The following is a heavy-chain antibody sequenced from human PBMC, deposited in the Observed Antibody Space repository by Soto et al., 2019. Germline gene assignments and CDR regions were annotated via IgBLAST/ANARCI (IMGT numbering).Heavy chain of an antibody. Sequence: EVQLLESGGGLVQPGGSLRLSCAASGFTFSSYVMSWVRQAPGKGLEWVSTISGSGGSTYYADSVKGRFTISRDNSRKTLDLQMTSLRAEDTVVYYCAKVDIDISVAPIFDYWGQGPLVTVSS. CDR1: GFTFSSYV. J-gene: IGHJ4*02. CDR3: AKVDIDISVAPIFDY. CDR2: ISGSGGST. D-gene: IGHD6-19*01. V-gene: IGHV3-23*01.